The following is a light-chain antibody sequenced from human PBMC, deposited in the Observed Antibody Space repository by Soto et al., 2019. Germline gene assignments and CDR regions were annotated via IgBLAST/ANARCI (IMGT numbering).Light chain of an antibody. CDR2: GAS. CDR3: QELNSYPRT. CDR1: QGISTY. V-gene: IGKV1-9*01. J-gene: IGKJ1*01. Sequence: IQLTQSPSFLSASIGDRVTITCRASQGISTYLAWYQQKPGKAPKSLIYGASTLQSGVPSRFSGGGSGTEFTLTICSLQPEDFATYYCQELNSYPRTFGQGTKVEVK.